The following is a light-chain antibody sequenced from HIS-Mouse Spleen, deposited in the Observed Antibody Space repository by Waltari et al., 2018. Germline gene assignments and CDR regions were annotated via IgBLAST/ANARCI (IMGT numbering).Light chain of an antibody. CDR3: QQYNSYST. Sequence: DIQMTQTPSTLSAPVGDRVTITCRASQSIRSWLAWYQQKPGKAPKLLIYKASSLESGVPSRFSGSGSGTEFTLTISSLQPDDFATYYCQQYNSYSTFGGGTKVEIK. CDR2: KAS. V-gene: IGKV1-5*03. J-gene: IGKJ4*01. CDR1: QSIRSW.